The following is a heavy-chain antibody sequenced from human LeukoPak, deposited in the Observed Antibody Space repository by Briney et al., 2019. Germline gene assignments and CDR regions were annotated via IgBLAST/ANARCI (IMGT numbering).Heavy chain of an antibody. J-gene: IGHJ4*02. V-gene: IGHV3-23*01. CDR3: AKGYYYGSGSYLVDY. Sequence: GGSLRLSCAASGFTFSSYGMSWVRQAPGKGLEWVSGISGSGGTTYYVDSVKGRFTISRDRSKNTLCLQMNSLRVEDTAVYYCAKGYYYGSGSYLVDYWGQGTLVTVSS. CDR2: ISGSGGTT. D-gene: IGHD3-10*01. CDR1: GFTFSSYG.